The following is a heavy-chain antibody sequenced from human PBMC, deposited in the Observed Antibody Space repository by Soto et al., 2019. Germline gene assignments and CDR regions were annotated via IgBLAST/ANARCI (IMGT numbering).Heavy chain of an antibody. V-gene: IGHV4-34*01. Sequence: QVQLQQWGAGLLKTSETLSLTCAVYGGSFSGYYWSWIRQPPGKGLEWIGEINHSGSTNYNPSLKSRVTISVDTSKNQFSLKLSSVTAADTAVYYCARHMVRGVIRYWGQGTLVTVSS. CDR2: INHSGST. D-gene: IGHD3-10*01. J-gene: IGHJ4*02. CDR1: GGSFSGYY. CDR3: ARHMVRGVIRY.